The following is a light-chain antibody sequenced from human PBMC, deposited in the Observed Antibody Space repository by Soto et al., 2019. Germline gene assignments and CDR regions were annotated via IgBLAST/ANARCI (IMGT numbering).Light chain of an antibody. Sequence: IHLTQSPSSLSASVGDRVTITCRASQGIRTYLAWYQQKPGKAPKLLIYSSSTLQSGVPSRFSGSGAGTDFSLTISRLQPEDFATYYCLQVDVYPWTFGRGTKVEI. CDR3: LQVDVYPWT. CDR2: SSS. J-gene: IGKJ1*01. V-gene: IGKV1-9*01. CDR1: QGIRTY.